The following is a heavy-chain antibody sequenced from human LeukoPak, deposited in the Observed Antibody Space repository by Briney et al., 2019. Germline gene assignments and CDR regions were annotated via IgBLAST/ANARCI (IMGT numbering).Heavy chain of an antibody. V-gene: IGHV4-30-2*01. D-gene: IGHD1-26*01. J-gene: IGHJ4*02. CDR3: ARGIVGALYYFDY. CDR1: GGSISSGGYS. Sequence: SQTLSLTCAVSGGSISSGGYSWSWIRQPPGKGLEWIGYIYHSGSTYYNPSLKSRVTISVDRSKNQFSLKLNSVTAADTAVYYCARGIVGALYYFDYWGQGTLVTVSS. CDR2: IYHSGST.